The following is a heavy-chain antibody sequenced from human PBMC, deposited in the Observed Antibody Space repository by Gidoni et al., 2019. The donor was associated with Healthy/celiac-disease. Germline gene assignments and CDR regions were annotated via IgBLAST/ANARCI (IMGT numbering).Heavy chain of an antibody. D-gene: IGHD6-13*01. V-gene: IGHV1-69*04. J-gene: IGHJ6*02. CDR1: GGTFSSYA. CDR2: IIPILGIE. CDR3: ARGGIGIAAAVEARALRAYYYYYYGMDV. Sequence: QVPLVQSGAEVKKPGSSVKVSCQASGGTFSSYAIRLVLQAPGQWLEWMGRIIPILGIENYAQKFQGRVTITADKSTSTAYMELSSLRSEDTAVYYCARGGIGIAAAVEARALRAYYYYYYGMDVWGQGTTVTVSS.